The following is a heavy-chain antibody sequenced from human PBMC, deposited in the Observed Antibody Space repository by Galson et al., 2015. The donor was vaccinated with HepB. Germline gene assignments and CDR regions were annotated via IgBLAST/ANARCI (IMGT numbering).Heavy chain of an antibody. CDR3: ARGPYGDLTIDY. CDR1: GGSFSGYY. CDR2: INHSGST. V-gene: IGHV4-34*01. D-gene: IGHD4-17*01. Sequence: SETLSLTCAVYGGSFSGYYWSWIRQPPGKGLEWIGEINHSGSTNYNPSLKSRVTISVDTSKNQFSLKLSSVTAADTAVYYCARGPYGDLTIDYWGQGTLVTVSS. J-gene: IGHJ4*02.